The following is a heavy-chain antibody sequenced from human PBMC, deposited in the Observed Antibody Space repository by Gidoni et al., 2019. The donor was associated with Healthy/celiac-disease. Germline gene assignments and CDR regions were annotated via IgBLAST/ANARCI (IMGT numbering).Heavy chain of an antibody. CDR1: GFTFSSYW. D-gene: IGHD3-10*01. Sequence: EVQLVESGGGLVQPGGSLRLSCAASGFTFSSYWMSWVRQAPGKGLEWVANIKQDGSEKYYVDSVKGRFTISRDNAKNSLYLQMNSLRAEDTAVYYCARDPGEGLWFGDRTQSCFDYWGQGTLVTVSS. CDR3: ARDPGEGLWFGDRTQSCFDY. CDR2: IKQDGSEK. V-gene: IGHV3-7*03. J-gene: IGHJ4*02.